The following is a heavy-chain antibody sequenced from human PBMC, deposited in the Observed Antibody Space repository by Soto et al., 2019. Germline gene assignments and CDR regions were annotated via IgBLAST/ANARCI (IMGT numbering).Heavy chain of an antibody. CDR1: GGTFSRHA. Sequence: QVQLVQSGAEVRKPGSSVKVSCKASGGTFSRHATSWVRQAPGQALEWMGGIIPIFGTANHAPKFQGRVTIIADESRSTVYMELSSLRSEDTAIYYCARGWGYDSTDYYYAYWGQGTLVIVSS. CDR2: IIPIFGTA. D-gene: IGHD3-22*01. V-gene: IGHV1-69*01. CDR3: ARGWGYDSTDYYYAY. J-gene: IGHJ4*02.